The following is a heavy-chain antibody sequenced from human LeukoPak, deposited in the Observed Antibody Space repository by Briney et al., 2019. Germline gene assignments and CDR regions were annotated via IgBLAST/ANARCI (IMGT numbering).Heavy chain of an antibody. CDR1: GGSISSSSYY. J-gene: IGHJ4*02. CDR2: IYYSGST. Sequence: SETLSLTCTVSGGSISSSSYYWGWIRQPPGKGLEWIGSIYYSGSTYYNPSLKSRVTISVDTSKNQFSLKLSSVTAADTAVYYCAREFGHYDILTGYYLNYFDYWGQGTLVTVSS. V-gene: IGHV4-39*07. CDR3: AREFGHYDILTGYYLNYFDY. D-gene: IGHD3-9*01.